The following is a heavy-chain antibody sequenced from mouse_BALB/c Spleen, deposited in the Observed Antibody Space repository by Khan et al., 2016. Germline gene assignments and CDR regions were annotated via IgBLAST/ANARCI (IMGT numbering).Heavy chain of an antibody. CDR3: ARYEGGFAY. D-gene: IGHD2-3*01. J-gene: IGHJ3*01. CDR2: INPSTGYT. V-gene: IGHV1-7*01. CDR1: GYTFTSYW. Sequence: QVRLQQSGAELAKPGASVKMSCKASGYTFTSYWMHWLKQRPAQGLEWIVYINPSTGYTEYNQKFKDQATLTADKSSNTAYMQLSSLTSEDSAVYYCARYEGGFAYWGQGTLVTVSA.